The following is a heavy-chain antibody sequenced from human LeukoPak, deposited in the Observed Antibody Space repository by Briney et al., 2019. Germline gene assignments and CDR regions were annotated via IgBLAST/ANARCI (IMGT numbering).Heavy chain of an antibody. CDR3: ARGGYDFWSGDPTYNWFDP. V-gene: IGHV4-59*01. CDR1: GGSISGSY. CDR2: MYNSGST. J-gene: IGHJ5*02. D-gene: IGHD3-3*01. Sequence: SETLSLTCTVSGGSISGSYWSWIRQPPGKGLEWIAYMYNSGSTNYNPSLKSRVTISVDTSKNQFSLKLSSVTAADTAVYYCARGGYDFWSGDPTYNWFDPWGQGTLVTVSS.